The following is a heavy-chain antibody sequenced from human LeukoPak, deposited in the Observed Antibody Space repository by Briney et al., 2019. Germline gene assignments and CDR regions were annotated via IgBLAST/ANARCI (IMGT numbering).Heavy chain of an antibody. CDR3: ARGGYYYDSSGYFSFHY. Sequence: SETLSLTCAVSGGSISSSNWWSWVRQPPGKGLEWIGEIYHSGSTNYNPSPKSRVTISVDPSKNQFSLNLSSVTAADTAVYYCARGGYYYDSSGYFSFHYWGQGTLITVSS. J-gene: IGHJ4*02. D-gene: IGHD3-22*01. V-gene: IGHV4-4*02. CDR1: GGSISSSNW. CDR2: IYHSGST.